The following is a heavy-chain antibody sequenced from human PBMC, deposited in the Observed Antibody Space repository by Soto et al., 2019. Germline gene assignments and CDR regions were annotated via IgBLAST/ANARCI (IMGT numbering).Heavy chain of an antibody. Sequence: ASVKVSCKASGYTFTSYGISWVRQAPGQGLEWMGIINPSGGSTSYAQKFQGRVTMTRDTSTSTVYMELSSLRSEDTAVYYCARSLGSTYYYYGMDVWGQGTTVTVSS. CDR2: INPSGGST. D-gene: IGHD6-13*01. CDR3: ARSLGSTYYYYGMDV. CDR1: GYTFTSYG. V-gene: IGHV1-46*01. J-gene: IGHJ6*02.